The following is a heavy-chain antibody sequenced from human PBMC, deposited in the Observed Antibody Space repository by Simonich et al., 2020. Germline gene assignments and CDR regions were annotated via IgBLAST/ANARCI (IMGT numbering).Heavy chain of an antibody. Sequence: QLQLQESCPGLVKPSETLSLTCTVSGGSISSSSYYWGWIRQPPGKGLEWVGSIYYSGSTYYTPSLKSRVTISVDTSKNQFSLKLSSVTAADTAVYYCARHAGFAFDIWGQGTMVTVSS. CDR1: GGSISSSSYY. CDR2: IYYSGST. D-gene: IGHD6-13*01. V-gene: IGHV4-39*01. J-gene: IGHJ3*02. CDR3: ARHAGFAFDI.